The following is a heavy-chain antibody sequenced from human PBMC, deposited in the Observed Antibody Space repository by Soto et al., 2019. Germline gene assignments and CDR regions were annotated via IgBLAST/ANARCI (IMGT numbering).Heavy chain of an antibody. CDR3: ARDRRIQLGMDV. D-gene: IGHD5-18*01. V-gene: IGHV1-69*01. J-gene: IGHJ6*02. CDR2: IIPIFGTA. Sequence: QVQLVQSGAEVKKPGSSVKVSCKASGGTFSSYAINWVRQAPGQGLEWMGGIIPIFGTANYAQKFQGRVTITADESTSTAYMELSSLRSEDTAVYCCARDRRIQLGMDVWGQGTTVTVSS. CDR1: GGTFSSYA.